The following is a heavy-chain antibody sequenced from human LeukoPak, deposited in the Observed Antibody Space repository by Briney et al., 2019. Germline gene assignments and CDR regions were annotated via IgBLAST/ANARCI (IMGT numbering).Heavy chain of an antibody. D-gene: IGHD3-22*01. CDR3: ARVGLRFYDNTAAVPGDV. CDR2: ISNYNGHT. V-gene: IGHV1-18*04. CDR1: GYIFSNYG. J-gene: IGHJ6*04. Sequence: ASVKVSCKASGYIFSNYGITWVRQAPGQGLEWMGWISNYNGHTNYAQRFQGRITLTTDTSTSMAYMELRSLRSDDTAIYYCARVGLRFYDNTAAVPGDVWGKGTTVTVSS.